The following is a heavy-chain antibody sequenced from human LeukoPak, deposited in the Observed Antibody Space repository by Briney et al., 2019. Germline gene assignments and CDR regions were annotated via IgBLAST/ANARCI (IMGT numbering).Heavy chain of an antibody. D-gene: IGHD1-7*01. V-gene: IGHV4-39*01. CDR3: ARLKYNWNYVYRFDP. CDR2: IYYSGST. J-gene: IGHJ5*02. Sequence: SETLSLTCTVSGGSISSSSYYWGWIRQPPGKGLEWIGSIYYSGSTYYNPSPKSRVTISVDTSKNQFSLKLSSVTAADTAVYYCARLKYNWNYVYRFDPWGQGTLVTVSS. CDR1: GGSISSSSYY.